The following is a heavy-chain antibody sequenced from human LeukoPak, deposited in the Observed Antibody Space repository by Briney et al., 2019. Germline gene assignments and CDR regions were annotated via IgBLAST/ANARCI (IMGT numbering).Heavy chain of an antibody. CDR1: GGSFSSSSYS. Sequence: PSETLSLTCTVSGGSFSSSSYSWAWIRQSPGTGLEWIGTIYYSGSTYYNPSLKSRVTISVDTSKNQFSLNLSSVTAADTAVFHCARRGFSGHGSIYAMDVWGQGTTVTVSS. CDR3: ARRGFSGHGSIYAMDV. J-gene: IGHJ6*02. V-gene: IGHV4-39*01. D-gene: IGHD5-12*01. CDR2: IYYSGST.